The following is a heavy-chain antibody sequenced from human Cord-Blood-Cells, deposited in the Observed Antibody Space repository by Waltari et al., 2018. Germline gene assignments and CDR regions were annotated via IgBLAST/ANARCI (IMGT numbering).Heavy chain of an antibody. CDR1: GGSISSSSYY. V-gene: IGHV4-39*01. Sequence: QLQLQESGPGLVKPSETLSLTCPVSGGSISSSSYYWGWIRQPPGKGLEWIGSIYYSGSTYYNPSLKSRVTISVDTSKNQFSLKLSSVTAADTAVYYCASTYSNYGGYFDYWGQGTLVTVSS. D-gene: IGHD4-4*01. CDR3: ASTYSNYGGYFDY. J-gene: IGHJ4*02. CDR2: IYYSGST.